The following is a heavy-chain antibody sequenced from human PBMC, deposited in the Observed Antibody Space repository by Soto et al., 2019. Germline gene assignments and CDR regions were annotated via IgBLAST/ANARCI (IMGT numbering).Heavy chain of an antibody. J-gene: IGHJ1*01. V-gene: IGHV1-8*01. Sequence: GASVKVSCKASGYTFTSYDINWVRQATGQGLEWMGWMNPNSGNTGYAQKFQGRVTMTRNTSISTAYMELSSLRSEDTAVYYCASQYYDFWSGDSLQHWGQGTLVTVSS. CDR1: GYTFTSYD. CDR2: MNPNSGNT. D-gene: IGHD3-3*01. CDR3: ASQYYDFWSGDSLQH.